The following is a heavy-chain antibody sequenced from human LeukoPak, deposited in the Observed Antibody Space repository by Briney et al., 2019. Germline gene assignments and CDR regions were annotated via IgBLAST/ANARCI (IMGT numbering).Heavy chain of an antibody. CDR3: ASTSGWYEPIDY. CDR2: IWYDGSNK. Sequence: GGSLRLSCAASGFTFSSYGMHWVRQAPGKGLEWVAVIWYDGSNKYYADSVKGRFTISRDNSKNTLYLQMNSLRAEDTAVYYCASTSGWYEPIDYWGKGVLVTASS. D-gene: IGHD6-19*01. CDR1: GFTFSSYG. V-gene: IGHV3-33*01. J-gene: IGHJ4*02.